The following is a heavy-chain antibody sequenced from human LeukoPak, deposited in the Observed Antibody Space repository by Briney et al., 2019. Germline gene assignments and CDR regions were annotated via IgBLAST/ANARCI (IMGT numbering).Heavy chain of an antibody. Sequence: TGGSLRLSCAASGFTFSSYWMSWVRQAPGKGLEWVANIKQDGSEKYYVDSVKGRFTISRDNAKNSLYLQMNSLRAEDTAVYYCARDGVAVAGTPGYYYYYMDVWGKGTTVTVSS. D-gene: IGHD6-19*01. CDR3: ARDGVAVAGTPGYYYYYMDV. V-gene: IGHV3-7*01. J-gene: IGHJ6*03. CDR1: GFTFSSYW. CDR2: IKQDGSEK.